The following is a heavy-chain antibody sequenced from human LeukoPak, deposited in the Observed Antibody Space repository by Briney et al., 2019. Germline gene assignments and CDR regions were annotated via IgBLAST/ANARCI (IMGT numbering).Heavy chain of an antibody. CDR2: ISSSSSTI. CDR1: GFTFSSYS. D-gene: IGHD3-9*01. J-gene: IGHJ4*02. V-gene: IGHV3-48*01. Sequence: GGSLRLSSAASGFTFSSYSMNWVRQAPGKGLEWVSYISSSSSTIYYADSVKGRFTISRDNAKNSLYLQMNSLRAEDTAVYYCARGVLRYFDWLSYFDYWGQGTLVTVSS. CDR3: ARGVLRYFDWLSYFDY.